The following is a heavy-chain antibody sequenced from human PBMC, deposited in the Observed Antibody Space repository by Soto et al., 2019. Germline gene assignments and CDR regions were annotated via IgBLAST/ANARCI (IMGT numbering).Heavy chain of an antibody. CDR1: GYTFSMHY. V-gene: IGHV1-46*01. CDR3: ARVKRGSNSAWYNYMDV. Sequence: QVQLVQSGAVVKKPGASGTLSCKASGYTFSMHYIHWVRQAPGQGLEWMGMIHPTGGITNYAQRFKGRVTLTRDTSTSTVYMELSSLRSEDTALYCCARVKRGSNSAWYNYMDVWGQGTTVTVSS. D-gene: IGHD6-19*01. CDR2: IHPTGGIT. J-gene: IGHJ6*02.